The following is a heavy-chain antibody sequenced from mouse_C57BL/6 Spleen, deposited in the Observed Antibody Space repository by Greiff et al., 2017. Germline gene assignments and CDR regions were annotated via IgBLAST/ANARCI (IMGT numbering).Heavy chain of an antibody. Sequence: LQESGAELVKPGASVKISCKASGYAFSSYWMNWVKQRPGKGLEWIGQISPGDGDTNYNGKFKGKATLTADKSSSTAYMQLSSLTSEDSAVYYCARGDYYSNYDFDYWGQGTTLTVSS. V-gene: IGHV1-80*01. CDR3: ARGDYYSNYDFDY. J-gene: IGHJ2*01. CDR2: ISPGDGDT. CDR1: GYAFSSYW. D-gene: IGHD2-5*01.